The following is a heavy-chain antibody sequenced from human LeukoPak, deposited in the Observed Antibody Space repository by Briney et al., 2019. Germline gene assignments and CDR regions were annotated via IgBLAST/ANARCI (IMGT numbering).Heavy chain of an antibody. CDR2: ISGSGGST. Sequence: GGSLRLSCAASGFTFSTYAVNWVRQAPGKGLEWVSAISGSGGSTYYADSVKGRFTISRDNSKNTLYLQMNSLRAEDTAVYYCAKVPYYDFWSGYYTPPKKYFDYWGQGTLVTVSS. CDR3: AKVPYYDFWSGYYTPPKKYFDY. J-gene: IGHJ4*02. V-gene: IGHV3-23*01. D-gene: IGHD3-3*01. CDR1: GFTFSTYA.